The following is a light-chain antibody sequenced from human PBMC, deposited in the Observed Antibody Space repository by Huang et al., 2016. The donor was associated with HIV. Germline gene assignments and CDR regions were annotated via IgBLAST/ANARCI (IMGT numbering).Light chain of an antibody. CDR3: QQYYSSPQT. CDR2: WAS. CDR1: QSVYASSTSKDY. J-gene: IGKJ1*01. Sequence: DIIMSQSPESLTVSLGERATLNCRSSQSVYASSTSKDYMAWFQQKPGQPPRLLLFWASSREVGVPDRFSGSGSGTHFTLTIANLQPEDAAIYNCQQYYSSPQTFGQGTRV. V-gene: IGKV4-1*01.